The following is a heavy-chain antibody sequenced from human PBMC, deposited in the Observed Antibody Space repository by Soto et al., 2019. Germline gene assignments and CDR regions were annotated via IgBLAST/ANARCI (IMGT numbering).Heavy chain of an antibody. CDR2: IIPILGIA. Sequence: SVKVSCKASGGTYSSYTISWVRQAPGQGLEWMGRIIPILGIANYAQKFQGRVTITADKSTSTAYMELSSLRSEDTAVYYCARGARDIVVVPASRGVWFDPWGQGTLVTVSS. D-gene: IGHD2-2*01. V-gene: IGHV1-69*02. CDR1: GGTYSSYT. CDR3: ARGARDIVVVPASRGVWFDP. J-gene: IGHJ5*02.